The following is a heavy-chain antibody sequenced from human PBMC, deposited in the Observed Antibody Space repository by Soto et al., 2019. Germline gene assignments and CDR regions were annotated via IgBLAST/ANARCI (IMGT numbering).Heavy chain of an antibody. V-gene: IGHV3-13*01. CDR3: ARARPSARSDGSWGDYYSYGMDV. J-gene: IGHJ6*02. CDR2: IGTAGDA. D-gene: IGHD3-10*01. CDR1: GFTVSSYD. Sequence: GGSLRLSCAASGFTVSSYDMHWVRQAPGKGLEWVSVIGTAGDAYYSGSVKGRFTISRENARNSLYLQMNSLRAGDTAVYYCARARPSARSDGSWGDYYSYGMDVWGQGTTVTVS.